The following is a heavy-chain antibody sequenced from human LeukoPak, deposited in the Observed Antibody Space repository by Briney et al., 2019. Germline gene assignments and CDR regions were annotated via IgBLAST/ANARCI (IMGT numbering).Heavy chain of an antibody. D-gene: IGHD5-24*01. V-gene: IGHV1-2*02. CDR1: GYTFTGYY. Sequence: GASVKLSCTASGYTFTGYYMHWVRQAPGQGLEWMGWINPNSGGTNYAEKFQGRVTMTRDTSISTAYVELSMLRSDDTAVYHCARVMAAQESYVDYWGQGTLVTVSS. J-gene: IGHJ4*02. CDR2: INPNSGGT. CDR3: ARVMAAQESYVDY.